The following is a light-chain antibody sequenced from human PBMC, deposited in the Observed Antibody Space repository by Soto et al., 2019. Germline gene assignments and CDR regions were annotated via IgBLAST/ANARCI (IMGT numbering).Light chain of an antibody. CDR3: SSFTSSHTYV. Sequence: QSALTQPASVSGSPGQSITISCTGTSSDVGGYNFVSWYQQHPGKAPKFMLSDVSNRPSGVSNRFSGSKSGNTASLTISGLQSEDEADYYCSSFTSSHTYVFGTGTKVTVL. V-gene: IGLV2-14*03. J-gene: IGLJ1*01. CDR1: SSDVGGYNF. CDR2: DVS.